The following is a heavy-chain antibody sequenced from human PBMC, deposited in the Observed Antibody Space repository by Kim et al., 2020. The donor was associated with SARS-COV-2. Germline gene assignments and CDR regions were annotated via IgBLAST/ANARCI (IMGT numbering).Heavy chain of an antibody. V-gene: IGHV4-61*01. CDR2: IYYSGST. J-gene: IGHJ4*02. CDR3: ARVCVGGYDWGRYYFDY. CDR1: GGSVSSGSYY. D-gene: IGHD5-12*01. Sequence: SETLSLTCTVSGGSVSSGSYYWSWIRQPPGKGLEWIGYIYYSGSTNYNPSLKSRVTISVDTSKNQFSLKLSSVTAADTAVYYCARVCVGGYDWGRYYFDYWGQGTLVTVSS.